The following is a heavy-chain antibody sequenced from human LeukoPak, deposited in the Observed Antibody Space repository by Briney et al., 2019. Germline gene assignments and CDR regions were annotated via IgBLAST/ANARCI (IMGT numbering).Heavy chain of an antibody. J-gene: IGHJ4*02. Sequence: SETLSLTCTVSGGSVSSGSYYWSWIRQPPGKGLEWIGYIYYGGSTNYNPSLKSRVTISVDTSKNQFSLKLSSVTAADTAVYYCARVRYCSGGSCYYFDYWGQGTLVTVSS. V-gene: IGHV4-61*01. D-gene: IGHD2-15*01. CDR2: IYYGGST. CDR3: ARVRYCSGGSCYYFDY. CDR1: GGSVSSGSYY.